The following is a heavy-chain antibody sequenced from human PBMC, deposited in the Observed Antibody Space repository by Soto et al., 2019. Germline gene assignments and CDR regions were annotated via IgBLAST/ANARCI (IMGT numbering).Heavy chain of an antibody. V-gene: IGHV3-23*01. CDR3: AKTNYYDSRGYYRKVTVIFDNGLDV. D-gene: IGHD3-22*01. CDR1: GFTFSTYV. Sequence: GGSLRLSCAASGFTFSTYVMTWVRQTPGKGLEWVSAISGSGGSTYLAVSVKGRFTISRDNSKKTVYMQMNTLRAEDTAVYYCAKTNYYDSRGYYRKVTVIFDNGLDVWGQGTTVTV. CDR2: ISGSGGST. J-gene: IGHJ6*02.